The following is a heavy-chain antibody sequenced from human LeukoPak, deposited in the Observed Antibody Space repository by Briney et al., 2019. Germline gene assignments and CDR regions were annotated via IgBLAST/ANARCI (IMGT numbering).Heavy chain of an antibody. Sequence: GGSLRLSCAASGFTFSSYAMPWVRQAPGKGLEYVSAISSNGGSTYYANSVKGRFTISRDNSKNTLYLQMGSLRAEDMAVYYCAGDSSGYYLPRLRAFDIWGQGTMVTVSS. V-gene: IGHV3-64*01. CDR3: AGDSSGYYLPRLRAFDI. CDR1: GFTFSSYA. D-gene: IGHD3-22*01. CDR2: ISSNGGST. J-gene: IGHJ3*02.